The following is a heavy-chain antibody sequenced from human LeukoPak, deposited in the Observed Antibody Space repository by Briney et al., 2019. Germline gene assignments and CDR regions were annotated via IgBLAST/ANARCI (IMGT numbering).Heavy chain of an antibody. Sequence: PGGSLRLSCSSSGFTFSSYAMSWVRQAPGKGLEWVSSISGPGSSTNYADSVKGRFTISRDNSKNTLYLQVNSLRADDTAVYYCAKDPLNWGTIYFDYWGQGTLVTVSS. D-gene: IGHD3-16*01. J-gene: IGHJ4*02. CDR2: ISGPGSST. CDR1: GFTFSSYA. CDR3: AKDPLNWGTIYFDY. V-gene: IGHV3-23*01.